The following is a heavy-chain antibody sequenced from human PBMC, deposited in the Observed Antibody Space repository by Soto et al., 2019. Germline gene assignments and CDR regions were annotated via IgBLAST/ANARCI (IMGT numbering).Heavy chain of an antibody. CDR1: GFTFSSYA. Sequence: PGGSLRLSCAASGFTFSSYAMSWVRQAPGKGLEWVSAISGSGGSTYYADSVKGRFTISRDNSKNTLYLQMNSLRAEDTAVYYCAKGPPGSYNWNPYYFDYWGQGTLVTVSS. CDR3: AKGPPGSYNWNPYYFDY. D-gene: IGHD1-20*01. V-gene: IGHV3-23*01. J-gene: IGHJ4*02. CDR2: ISGSGGST.